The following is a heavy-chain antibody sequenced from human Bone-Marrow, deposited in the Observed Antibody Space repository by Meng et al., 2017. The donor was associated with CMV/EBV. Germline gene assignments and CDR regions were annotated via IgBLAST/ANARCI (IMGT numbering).Heavy chain of an antibody. Sequence: ASVKVSCKASGYTFTSYGISWVRQAPGQGLEWMGWISAYNGNTNYAQKLQGRVTMTTDTSTSTAYMELRSLRSDDTAVYYCARDGEYCSGGSCQNYYYYGMDVCGQGTTVTVSS. CDR3: ARDGEYCSGGSCQNYYYYGMDV. D-gene: IGHD2-15*01. CDR2: ISAYNGNT. CDR1: GYTFTSYG. J-gene: IGHJ6*02. V-gene: IGHV1-18*01.